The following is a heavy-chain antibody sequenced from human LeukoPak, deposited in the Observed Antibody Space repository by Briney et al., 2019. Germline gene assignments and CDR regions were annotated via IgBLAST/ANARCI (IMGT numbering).Heavy chain of an antibody. D-gene: IGHD6-19*01. CDR3: AKDSDIAVAGSDDALDV. J-gene: IGHJ3*01. V-gene: IGHV3-30*18. Sequence: PGKSLRLSCAASGFTFSSYGMHWVRQTPGKGLEWVALISFDGSIEYYADSVKGRFTISRDNSKNTLFLQMNSLRPEDTAVYHCAKDSDIAVAGSDDALDVWGQGTMVTVSS. CDR2: ISFDGSIE. CDR1: GFTFSSYG.